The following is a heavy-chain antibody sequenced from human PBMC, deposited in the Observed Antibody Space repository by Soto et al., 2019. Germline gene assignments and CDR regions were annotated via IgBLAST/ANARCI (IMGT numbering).Heavy chain of an antibody. CDR3: VRDDCGLGIDY. CDR2: IDSDGTST. J-gene: IGHJ4*02. D-gene: IGHD3-10*01. V-gene: IGHV3-74*01. Sequence: EVQLVESGGGLVQPGGSLRLSCAASGFTFSTYWMHWVRHAPGKGLVWVSHIDSDGTSTTYADSVKGRFTSSRDNAKNTLYLQMNSLRADETAGYYCVRDDCGLGIDYWGQGTLVTVSA. CDR1: GFTFSTYW.